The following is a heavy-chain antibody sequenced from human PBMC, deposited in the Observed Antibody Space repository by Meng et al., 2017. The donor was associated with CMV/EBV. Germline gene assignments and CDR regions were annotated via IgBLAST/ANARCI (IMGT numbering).Heavy chain of an antibody. CDR2: INSDGSST. D-gene: IGHD3-3*01. CDR1: GFTFSSYW. V-gene: IGHV3-74*01. Sequence: GESLKISCAASGFTFSSYWMHWVRQAPGKGLVWASRINSDGSSTSYADSVKGRFTISRDNAKNTLYLQMNSLRAEDTAVYYCARGGWITIFGVVINYYGMDVWGQGTTVTVSS. J-gene: IGHJ6*02. CDR3: ARGGWITIFGVVINYYGMDV.